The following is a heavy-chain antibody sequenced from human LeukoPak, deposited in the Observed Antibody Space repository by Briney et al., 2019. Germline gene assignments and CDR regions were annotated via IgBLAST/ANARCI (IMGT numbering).Heavy chain of an antibody. V-gene: IGHV3-23*01. D-gene: IGHD2-2*02. Sequence: GGSLRLSCEGSGFTFSNAWMNWVRQAPGKGLEWVSAISGSGGSTYYADSVRGRFTISRDNSKNTLYLQMNSLRAEDTAVYYCAKGPYCSNTSCYTTGAFDIWGQGTMVTVSS. CDR1: GFTFSNAW. CDR2: ISGSGGST. J-gene: IGHJ3*02. CDR3: AKGPYCSNTSCYTTGAFDI.